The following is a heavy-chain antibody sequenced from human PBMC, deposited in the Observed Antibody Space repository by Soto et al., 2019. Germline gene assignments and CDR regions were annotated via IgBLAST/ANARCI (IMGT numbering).Heavy chain of an antibody. CDR1: GGTFSSYN. CDR3: ARAISKVRGGDY. D-gene: IGHD3-10*01. CDR2: IIPILGIA. V-gene: IGHV1-69*02. Sequence: QVQLVQSGAEVKKPGSSVKVSCKASGGTFSSYNISWVRQAPGQGLEWMGRIIPILGIANYAQKFQGRVTITAHKSTSTAYMELSSLRSEDTAVYYCARAISKVRGGDYWGQGTLVTVSS. J-gene: IGHJ4*02.